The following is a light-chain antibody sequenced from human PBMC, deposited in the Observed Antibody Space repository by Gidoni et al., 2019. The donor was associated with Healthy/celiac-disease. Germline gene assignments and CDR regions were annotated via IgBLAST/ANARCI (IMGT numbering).Light chain of an antibody. Sequence: IQLTQSPSFLSASVGDGVTITCRASQGISSYLAWYQQKPGKAPKLLIYAASTLQSGVPSRFSGSGSGTEFTLTISSLQPEDFATYYCQQLNSYLITFGQGTRLEIK. V-gene: IGKV1-9*01. CDR2: AAS. CDR1: QGISSY. CDR3: QQLNSYLIT. J-gene: IGKJ5*01.